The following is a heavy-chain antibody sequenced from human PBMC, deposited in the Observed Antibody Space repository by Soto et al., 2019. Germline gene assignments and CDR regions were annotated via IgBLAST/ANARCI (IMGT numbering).Heavy chain of an antibody. CDR3: AGGVADAAMVQGY. Sequence: QVQLVQSGAEVKKPGASVTVSCKASGYTFTSYDVNRVRQATGQGLEGMAWMNFNSGKTGYAQKFQGRVTMTRNTAISTAYMELSSLRSEDTAVYYCAGGVADAAMVQGYWGQGTLVTVSS. J-gene: IGHJ4*02. V-gene: IGHV1-8*01. D-gene: IGHD5-18*01. CDR2: MNFNSGKT. CDR1: GYTFTSYD.